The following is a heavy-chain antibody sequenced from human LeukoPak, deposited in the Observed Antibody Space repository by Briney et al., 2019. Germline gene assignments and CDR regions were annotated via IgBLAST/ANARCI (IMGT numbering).Heavy chain of an antibody. CDR1: GGSISSYY. D-gene: IGHD5-18*01. CDR3: ARNAKDTAMVKLDY. CDR2: IYYSGST. Sequence: SETLSLTCTVSGGSISSYYWSWIRQPPGKGLEWIGYIYYSGSTNYNPSLKSRVTISVDTSKNQFSLKLSFVTAADTAVYYCARNAKDTAMVKLDYWGQGTLVTVSS. V-gene: IGHV4-59*01. J-gene: IGHJ4*02.